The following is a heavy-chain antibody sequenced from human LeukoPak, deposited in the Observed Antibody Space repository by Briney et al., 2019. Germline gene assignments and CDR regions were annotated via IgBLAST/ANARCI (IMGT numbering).Heavy chain of an antibody. Sequence: PGGSLRLSCAASGFTFSSYEMNWVRQAPGKGLEWVSYISSSGSTIYYADSVKGRFTISRDNAKNSLYLQMNSLRAEDTAVYYCARDATYYDFWSGYPVRGFDYWGQGTLVTVSS. CDR1: GFTFSSYE. D-gene: IGHD3-3*01. J-gene: IGHJ4*02. CDR2: ISSSGSTI. V-gene: IGHV3-48*03. CDR3: ARDATYYDFWSGYPVRGFDY.